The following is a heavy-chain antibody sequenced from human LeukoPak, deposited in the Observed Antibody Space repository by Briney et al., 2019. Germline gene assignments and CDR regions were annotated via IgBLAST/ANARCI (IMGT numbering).Heavy chain of an antibody. CDR1: GFTFSSYA. J-gene: IGHJ4*02. D-gene: IGHD6-19*01. CDR2: ISGSGGST. Sequence: GGSLRLSCAASGFTFSSYAMSWVRQAPGKGLEWVAAISGSGGSTYYADSVKGRFTISRDNSKNTLYRQMTSLRAEDTAVYYCAKDAEYSSGWFVFDDWGQGTLVTVSS. CDR3: AKDAEYSSGWFVFDD. V-gene: IGHV3-23*01.